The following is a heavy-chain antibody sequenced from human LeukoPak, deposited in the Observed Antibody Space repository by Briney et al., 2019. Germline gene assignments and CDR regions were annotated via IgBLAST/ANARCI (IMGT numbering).Heavy chain of an antibody. D-gene: IGHD2-2*01. CDR2: ISSSSSYI. J-gene: IGHJ4*02. V-gene: IGHV3-21*01. CDR3: ATDEYPAGRYQLQRCGNDY. CDR1: GFTFSSYS. Sequence: GGSLRLSCAASGFTFSSYSMNWVRQAPGKGLEWVSSISSSSSYIYYADSVKGRFTISRDNAKNSLYLQMNSLRAEDTAVYYCATDEYPAGRYQLQRCGNDYWGQGTLVTVSS.